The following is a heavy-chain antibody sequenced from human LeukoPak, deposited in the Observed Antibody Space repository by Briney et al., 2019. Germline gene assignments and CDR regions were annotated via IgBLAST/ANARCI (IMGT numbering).Heavy chain of an antibody. V-gene: IGHV1-18*01. CDR2: ISAYNGNT. D-gene: IGHD6-19*01. CDR3: ARSRIAVAGNWFDP. J-gene: IGHJ5*02. CDR1: GYTFTSYG. Sequence: GASVKVSCKASGYTFTSYGISWVRQAPGQGLEWMGWISAYNGNTNYAQKLQGRVTMTTDTSTSTAYMELSSLRSEDTAVYYCARSRIAVAGNWFDPWGQGTLVTVSS.